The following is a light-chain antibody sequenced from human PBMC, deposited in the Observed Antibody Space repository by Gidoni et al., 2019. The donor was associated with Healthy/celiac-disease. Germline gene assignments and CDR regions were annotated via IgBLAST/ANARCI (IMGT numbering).Light chain of an antibody. V-gene: IGKV1-39*01. CDR3: QQSYSTPPLT. CDR2: AAS. J-gene: IGKJ4*01. CDR1: QSISSY. Sequence: DIQMTQSPSSLSASVGDRVTITCRASQSISSYLNWYQQKPGKAPKLLIYAASSLQSGVPSRFSVSGSGTYFTLTISSLQPEDFATYYCQQSYSTPPLTFXGXTKVEIK.